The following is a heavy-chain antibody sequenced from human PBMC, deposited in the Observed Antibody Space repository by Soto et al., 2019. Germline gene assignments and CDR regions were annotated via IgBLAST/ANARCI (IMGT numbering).Heavy chain of an antibody. V-gene: IGHV4-30-4*01. CDR2: IYYSGST. CDR1: GGSISRGDYY. Sequence: QVQLQESGPGLVKPSQTLSLTCTVSGGSISRGDYYWSWIRQPPGKGLEWIGYIYYSGSTYYNPSLKSRVTISVDTSKNQVSLKLSSVTAADTAVYYCARVGGFGATTIDYWGQGTLVTVSS. J-gene: IGHJ4*02. CDR3: ARVGGFGATTIDY. D-gene: IGHD3-10*01.